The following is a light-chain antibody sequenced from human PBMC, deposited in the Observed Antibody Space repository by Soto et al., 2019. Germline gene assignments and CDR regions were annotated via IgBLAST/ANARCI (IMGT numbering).Light chain of an antibody. Sequence: EIVMTQSPATLSVSPGERATVSCRASQSVGSNLAWYQQKPGQAPRLLIYGASTRATGIPARFTGSGSGTEFTLTIRSLQSEDFALYYCQQYNNWPPYTFGQGTNLDI. V-gene: IGKV3-15*01. CDR1: QSVGSN. J-gene: IGKJ2*01. CDR2: GAS. CDR3: QQYNNWPPYT.